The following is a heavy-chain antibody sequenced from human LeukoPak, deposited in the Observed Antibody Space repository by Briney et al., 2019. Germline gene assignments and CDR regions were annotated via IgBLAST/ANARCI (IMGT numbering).Heavy chain of an antibody. J-gene: IGHJ4*02. CDR1: GGSLSSYY. CDR3: ARGDFYRYYFDY. D-gene: IGHD2/OR15-2a*01. Sequence: SETLSLTRTVSGGSLSSYYWSWIRQPPGKGLEWIGYIYYSGSTNYNPSLKSRVTISVDTSKNQFSQKLSSVTAADTAVYYCARGDFYRYYFDYWGQGTLVTVSS. V-gene: IGHV4-59*08. CDR2: IYYSGST.